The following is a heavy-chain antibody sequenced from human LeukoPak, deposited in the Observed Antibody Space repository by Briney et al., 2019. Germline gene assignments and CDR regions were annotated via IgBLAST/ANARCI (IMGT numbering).Heavy chain of an antibody. Sequence: ASVKVSCKTSGGTFNNSAISWVRQASGQGLEWLGGIMPLFGTAGYAQKFQGRVTITKDESTRTVYLELTSLTSDDTAVYYCARVNLLTGYLGYFDYWGQGTLVTVSS. V-gene: IGHV1-69*05. J-gene: IGHJ4*02. D-gene: IGHD3-9*01. CDR2: IMPLFGTA. CDR3: ARVNLLTGYLGYFDY. CDR1: GGTFNNSA.